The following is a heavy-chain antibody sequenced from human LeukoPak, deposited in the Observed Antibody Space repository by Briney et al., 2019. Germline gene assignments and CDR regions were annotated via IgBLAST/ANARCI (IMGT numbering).Heavy chain of an antibody. CDR3: AKSLFTSATGTGRAFHI. CDR1: RFSFSTYP. J-gene: IGHJ3*02. Sequence: GGSLRLSCAASRFSFSTYPMGWVRQAPGKGLEWVSGISASGDVIFHADPVKGRFTISRDNSKNTLYLQMTSLRAEDTAEYYCAKSLFTSATGTGRAFHIWGQGTMVTVSS. D-gene: IGHD1-1*01. V-gene: IGHV3-23*01. CDR2: ISASGDVI.